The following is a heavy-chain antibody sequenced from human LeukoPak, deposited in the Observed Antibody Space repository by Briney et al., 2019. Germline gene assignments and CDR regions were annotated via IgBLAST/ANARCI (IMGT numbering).Heavy chain of an antibody. V-gene: IGHV4-38-2*01. J-gene: IGHJ4*02. Sequence: SETLSLTCAVSGYSISSGYYWGWIRQPPGKGLEWIGSIYHSGSTYYNPSLKSRVTISVDTSKNQFSLKLSSVTAADTAVYYCARGGPRRTMVRGSNDYWGQGTLVTVSS. CDR3: ARGGPRRTMVRGSNDY. D-gene: IGHD3-10*01. CDR2: IYHSGST. CDR1: GYSISSGYY.